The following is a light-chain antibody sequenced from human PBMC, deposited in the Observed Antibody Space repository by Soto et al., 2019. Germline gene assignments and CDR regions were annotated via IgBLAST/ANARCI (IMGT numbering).Light chain of an antibody. V-gene: IGLV1-44*01. J-gene: IGLJ3*02. CDR3: AVWDGSLNAWV. CDR2: NND. CDR1: SSNIGRDA. Sequence: QAVVTQPPSASATPGQGVTISCSGSSSNIGRDAVTWCQQLPGSAPKLLIYNNDQRPSGVPDRFSGSRSGTSASLAISGLQSEDEADYHCAVWDGSLNAWVFGGGTKVTVL.